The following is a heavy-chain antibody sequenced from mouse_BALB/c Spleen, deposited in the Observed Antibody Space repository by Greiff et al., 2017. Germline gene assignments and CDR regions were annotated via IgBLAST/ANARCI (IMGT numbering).Heavy chain of an antibody. CDR2: IWGDGST. D-gene: IGHD1-2*01. J-gene: IGHJ1*01. V-gene: IGHV2-6-7*01. CDR3: ARDRLRPYWYFDV. CDR1: GFSLTGYG. Sequence: VQLQQSGPGLVAPSQSLSITCTVSGFSLTGYGVNWVRQPPGKGLEWLGMIWGDGSTDYNSALKSRLSISKDNSKSQVFLKMNSLQTDDTARYYCARDRLRPYWYFDVWGAGTTVTVSS.